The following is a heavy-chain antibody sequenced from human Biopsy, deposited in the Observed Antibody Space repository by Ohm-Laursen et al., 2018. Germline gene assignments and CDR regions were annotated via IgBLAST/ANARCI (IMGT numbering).Heavy chain of an antibody. V-gene: IGHV1-24*01. J-gene: IGHJ4*02. Sequence: ASVKVSCTVSGYTLTELSIHWVRQTGGKGLEWMGGFDREERKTVYAEKFQGRVTMTEDTSTDTAYMELSSLRSDDTAVYYCARDALGGGSYRFFYWGQGSLVTVSS. D-gene: IGHD1-26*01. CDR2: FDREERKT. CDR3: ARDALGGGSYRFFY. CDR1: GYTLTELS.